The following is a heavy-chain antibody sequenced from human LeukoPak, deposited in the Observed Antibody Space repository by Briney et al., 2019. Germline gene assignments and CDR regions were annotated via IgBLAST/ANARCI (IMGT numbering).Heavy chain of an antibody. CDR3: ARPPGYDFWSGYPPSDYYYGMDV. CDR1: GYTFTSYA. Sequence: ASVKVSCKASGYTFTSYAISWVRQAPGQGLEWMGGIIPIFGTANYAQKFQGRVTITADESTSTAYMELSSLRSEDTAVYYCARPPGYDFWSGYPPSDYYYGMDVWGQGTTVTVSS. V-gene: IGHV1-69*13. CDR2: IIPIFGTA. D-gene: IGHD3-3*01. J-gene: IGHJ6*02.